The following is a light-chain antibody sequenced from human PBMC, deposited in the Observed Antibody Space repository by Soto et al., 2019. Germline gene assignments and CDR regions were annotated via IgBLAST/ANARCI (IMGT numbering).Light chain of an antibody. J-gene: IGKJ1*01. CDR3: HQYCSSPRT. Sequence: EIVLTQSPGTLSLSPGERATLSCRASQTVSSSYLAWYQQKLGQAPRLLIYGASNRATGIPDRFSGSGSGTDFTLTISRLEPEDFAVYDCHQYCSSPRTFGKGTKVEIK. CDR2: GAS. CDR1: QTVSSSY. V-gene: IGKV3-20*01.